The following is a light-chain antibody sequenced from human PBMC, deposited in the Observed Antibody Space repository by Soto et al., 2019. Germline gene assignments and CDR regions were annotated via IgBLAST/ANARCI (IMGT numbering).Light chain of an antibody. V-gene: IGKV3-20*01. Sequence: EIVLTQSPGTLSLSPGERTTLSCMASQSVSSSDLAWYQQKPGKAPRPLIYVASSRATGIPDRFRGSGSGTDFTLAISGLEPEDGARSYCQHYGSSPTYNFGQGTKLVIK. CDR3: QHYGSSPTYN. J-gene: IGKJ2*01. CDR1: QSVSSSD. CDR2: VAS.